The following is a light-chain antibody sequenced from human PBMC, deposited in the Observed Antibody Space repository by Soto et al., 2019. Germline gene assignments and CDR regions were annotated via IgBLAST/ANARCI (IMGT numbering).Light chain of an antibody. CDR2: GAS. V-gene: IGKV3-11*01. CDR1: QSVSTY. J-gene: IGKJ5*01. Sequence: EIVLTQSPATLSLSPGERATLSCWASQSVSTYLAWYQQKPGQAPRLLIYGASNRATGIPARFSGTGSGTDFTLTISSLEPEDFAVYYCQQRSNWPPSITFGQGTRLEI. CDR3: QQRSNWPPSIT.